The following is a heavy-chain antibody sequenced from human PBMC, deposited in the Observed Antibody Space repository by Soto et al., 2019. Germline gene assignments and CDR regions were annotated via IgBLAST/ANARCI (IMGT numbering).Heavy chain of an antibody. J-gene: IGHJ4*02. Sequence: GGSLRLSCAASGFTFSSYSMNWVRQAPGKGLEWVSYISSSSSTIYYEDSVKGRFTISRDNDKNSLNLQMNSLRDEDTAVYYCARGDDYVWGSYRYTDYWGQGTLVTVSS. CDR3: ARGDDYVWGSYRYTDY. D-gene: IGHD3-16*02. V-gene: IGHV3-48*02. CDR1: GFTFSSYS. CDR2: ISSSSSTI.